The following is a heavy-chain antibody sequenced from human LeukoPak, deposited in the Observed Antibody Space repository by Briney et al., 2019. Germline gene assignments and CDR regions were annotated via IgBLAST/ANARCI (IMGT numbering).Heavy chain of an antibody. V-gene: IGHV3-23*01. CDR3: VKDETGSSWYN. Sequence: GGSLRLSCAASGFTFSSYYMSWVRQAPGKGLEWVSAISGRGDSTYYADSVKGRFTISRDTSKNTLYLQMNSLRAEDTAVYYCVKDETGSSWYNWGQGTLVTASS. CDR2: ISGRGDST. D-gene: IGHD6-13*01. CDR1: GFTFSSYY. J-gene: IGHJ4*02.